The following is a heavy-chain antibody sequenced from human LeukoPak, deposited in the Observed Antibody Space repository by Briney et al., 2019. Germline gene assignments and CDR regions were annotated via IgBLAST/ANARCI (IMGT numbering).Heavy chain of an antibody. D-gene: IGHD3-22*01. Sequence: ASETLSLTCTVSGGSISSFYWSWIRQPPGKGPECIGYIYYSGSTNYNPSLKSRVTISVDTSKNQFSLKLSSVTAADTAVYYCTRVKGYYDSSGYYKAHAFDIWGQGTMVTVSS. CDR2: IYYSGST. V-gene: IGHV4-59*01. J-gene: IGHJ3*02. CDR1: GGSISSFY. CDR3: TRVKGYYDSSGYYKAHAFDI.